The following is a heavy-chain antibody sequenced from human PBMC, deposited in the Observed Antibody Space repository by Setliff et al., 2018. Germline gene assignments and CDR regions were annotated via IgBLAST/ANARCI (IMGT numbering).Heavy chain of an antibody. CDR1: GFTFSNYA. V-gene: IGHV3-21*01. CDR2: ISSSSSYI. Sequence: PGGSLRLSCVASGFTFSNYAMAWVRQAPGKGLEWVSSISSSSSYIYYADSVKGRFTISRDNAKNSLYLQMNSLRAEDTAIYYCARIAVVPGIMDASDMWGQGTKVTV. D-gene: IGHD2-2*01. CDR3: ARIAVVPGIMDASDM. J-gene: IGHJ3*02.